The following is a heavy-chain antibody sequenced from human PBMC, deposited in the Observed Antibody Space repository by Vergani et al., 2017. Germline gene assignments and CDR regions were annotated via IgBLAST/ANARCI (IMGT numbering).Heavy chain of an antibody. V-gene: IGHV4-34*01. D-gene: IGHD6-13*01. J-gene: IGHJ1*01. CDR2: INHSGST. Sequence: QVQLQQWGAGLLKPSETLSLTCAVYGGSFSGYYWSWIRQPPGKGLEWIGEINHSGSTNYNPSLKSRVTISVDTSKNQFSLKLSSVTAADTAGYSCARGRYSSSWYAYFQHWGQGTLVTVSS. CDR1: GGSFSGYY. CDR3: ARGRYSSSWYAYFQH.